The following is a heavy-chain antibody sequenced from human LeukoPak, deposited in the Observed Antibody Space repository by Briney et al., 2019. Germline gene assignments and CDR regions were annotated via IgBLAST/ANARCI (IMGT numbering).Heavy chain of an antibody. D-gene: IGHD6-6*01. J-gene: IGHJ5*02. CDR1: GYTFTSYG. V-gene: IGHV1-8*03. CDR3: ARAIRADRRGSWFDP. CDR2: MNPNSGNT. Sequence: ASVKVSCKASGYTFTSYGISWVRQAPGQGLEWMGWMNPNSGNTGYAQKFQGRVTFSRNTSITTAYMELSSLRSEDTAVYYCARAIRADRRGSWFDPWSQGTLVTVSS.